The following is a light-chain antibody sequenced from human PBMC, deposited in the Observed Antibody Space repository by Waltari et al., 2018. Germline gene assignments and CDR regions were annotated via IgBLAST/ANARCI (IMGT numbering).Light chain of an antibody. CDR3: LLYYNGVRV. V-gene: IGLV7-46*01. Sequence: QAVVTQEPSLTVSPGGTVPLPCDSSTGAVTSGHFPYWFQQKPGQAPRTLIYDVSNRLSWTPARFSGSLLGGKAALTLSGARPEDEADYYCLLYYNGVRVFGTGTKVTVL. CDR1: TGAVTSGHF. J-gene: IGLJ1*01. CDR2: DVS.